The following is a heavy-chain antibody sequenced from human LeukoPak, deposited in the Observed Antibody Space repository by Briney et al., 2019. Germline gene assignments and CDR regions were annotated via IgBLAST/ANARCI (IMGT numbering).Heavy chain of an antibody. V-gene: IGHV3-23*01. J-gene: IGHJ4*02. CDR2: ISGSAGST. Sequence: PGGSLRLSCAASGFTFSSYAMSWVRQAPGKGLEWVSIISGSAGSTYYADSVKGRFTISRDNFKNTLYLQVNSLRAEDTAIYYCGKSHGYGDYVDYWGQGTLVTVSS. D-gene: IGHD4-17*01. CDR1: GFTFSSYA. CDR3: GKSHGYGDYVDY.